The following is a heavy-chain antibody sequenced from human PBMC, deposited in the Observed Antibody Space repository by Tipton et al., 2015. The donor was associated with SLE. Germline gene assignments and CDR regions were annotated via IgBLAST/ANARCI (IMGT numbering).Heavy chain of an antibody. V-gene: IGHV3-30*04. CDR3: ARDSKVAAGIWEFDY. D-gene: IGHD6-13*01. CDR2: ISNDGSKK. J-gene: IGHJ4*02. Sequence: SLRLSCAASGFTFSDYTMHWVRQAPGKGLEWVAVISNDGSKKYYADSVKDRFTISRDNSKNTLYVQMNSLKTEDTAVYYCARDSKVAAGIWEFDYWGQGTLVTVSS. CDR1: GFTFSDYT.